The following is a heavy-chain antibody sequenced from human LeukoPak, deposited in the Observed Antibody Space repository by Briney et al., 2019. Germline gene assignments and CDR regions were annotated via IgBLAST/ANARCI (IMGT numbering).Heavy chain of an antibody. CDR2: IYYSGST. V-gene: IGHV4-39*07. J-gene: IGHJ6*02. D-gene: IGHD1-7*01. CDR1: GGSISSSSYY. CDR3: ARDSRAGPTLYYYYGMDV. Sequence: SETLSLTCTVSGGSISSSSYYWGWIRQPPGKGLEWIGSIYYSGSTYYNPSLKSRVTISVDTSKNQFSLKLSSVTAADTAVYYCARDSRAGPTLYYYYGMDVWGQGTTVTVSS.